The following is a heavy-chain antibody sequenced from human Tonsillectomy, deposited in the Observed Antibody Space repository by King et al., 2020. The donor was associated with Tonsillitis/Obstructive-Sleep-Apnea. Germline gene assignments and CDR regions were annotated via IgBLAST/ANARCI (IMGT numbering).Heavy chain of an antibody. CDR3: ARDDYGDYGDY. CDR1: GFTFNSYS. D-gene: IGHD4-17*01. Sequence: VQLVESGGGLVQPGGSLRLSCAASGFTFNSYSMNWVRQAPGKGLEWVSYISSNSRTIYYADSVKGRFTISRDNAKNSLYLQMNSLGDEDTAVYYCARDDYGDYGDYWGQGTLVTVSS. CDR2: ISSNSRTI. J-gene: IGHJ4*02. V-gene: IGHV3-48*02.